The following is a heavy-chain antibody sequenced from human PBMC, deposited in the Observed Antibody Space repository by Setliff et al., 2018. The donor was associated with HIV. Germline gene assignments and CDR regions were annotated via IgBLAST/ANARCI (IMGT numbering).Heavy chain of an antibody. CDR3: AKGFRPVDTALVSGPTY. Sequence: GSLRLSCAASGFTFSSYAMSWVRQTPEKGLEWVSIIPSGGSTYYADSAKGRFIISRDNSQNTLYLQMNSLRADDTAIYYCAKGFRPVDTALVSGPTYWGQGIRVTVSS. J-gene: IGHJ4*02. V-gene: IGHV3-23*01. CDR2: IIPSGGST. D-gene: IGHD5-18*01. CDR1: GFTFSSYA.